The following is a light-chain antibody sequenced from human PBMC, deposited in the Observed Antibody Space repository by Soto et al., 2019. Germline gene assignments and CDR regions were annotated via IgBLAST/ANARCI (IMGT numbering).Light chain of an antibody. CDR1: QSVLYNSNNKNH. CDR3: QQYYSIPFT. CDR2: GAS. V-gene: IGKV4-1*01. J-gene: IGKJ2*01. Sequence: DFVMTQAPDSLAVSLGERATINCKSSQSVLYNSNNKNHLGWFQQKPGHPPKLLIYGASFRPSGVPDRFSGSGSGKDFTLTISSLQAEDVAVYYCQQYYSIPFTFGQGTKREI.